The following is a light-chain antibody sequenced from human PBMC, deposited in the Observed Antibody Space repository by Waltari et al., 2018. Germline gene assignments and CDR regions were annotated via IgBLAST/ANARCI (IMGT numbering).Light chain of an antibody. V-gene: IGKV1-9*01. J-gene: IGKJ4*01. CDR3: QHLNSYPLN. CDR1: QDIHSY. CDR2: VAS. Sequence: DIYLTQSPSLLSASVGDRVTITCRASQDIHSYLAWYQLRPGQAPSLIIYVASKLQSWVPSRFSGSGTGTDFTLTISGMQPEDFATYYCQHLNSYPLNFGGGTKVEIK.